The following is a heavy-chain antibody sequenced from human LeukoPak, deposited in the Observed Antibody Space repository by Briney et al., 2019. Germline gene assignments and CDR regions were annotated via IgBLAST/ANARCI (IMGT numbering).Heavy chain of an antibody. CDR2: MNPNSGNT. V-gene: IGHV1-8*02. J-gene: IGHJ6*03. Sequence: GASVKVSCKASGYTFTTYGINWVRQATGQGLEWMGWMNPNSGNTGYAQKFQGRVTMTRNTSISTAYMELSRVRSDDTAVYYCARGDYFGNFGIGTSYYYYYMDVWGKGTTVTVSS. D-gene: IGHD2/OR15-2a*01. CDR3: ARGDYFGNFGIGTSYYYYYMDV. CDR1: GYTFTTYG.